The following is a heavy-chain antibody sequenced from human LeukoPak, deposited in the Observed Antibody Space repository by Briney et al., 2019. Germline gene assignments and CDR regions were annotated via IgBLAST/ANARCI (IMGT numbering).Heavy chain of an antibody. D-gene: IGHD6-13*01. J-gene: IGHJ4*02. CDR2: ISSNGGST. Sequence: GGSLTLSCAASGFTFSSYAMHWVRQAPGKGLEYVSAISSNGGSTYYANSVKGRFTISRDNSKNTLYLQMGSLRAEDMAVYYCARVGQQLGHDYWGQGTLVTVSS. V-gene: IGHV3-64*01. CDR1: GFTFSSYA. CDR3: ARVGQQLGHDY.